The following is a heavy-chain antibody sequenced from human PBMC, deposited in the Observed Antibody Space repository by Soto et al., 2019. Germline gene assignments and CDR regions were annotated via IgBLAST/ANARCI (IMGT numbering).Heavy chain of an antibody. CDR2: IYYSGST. D-gene: IGHD3-22*01. V-gene: IGHV4-31*03. CDR3: ARESITMMGLFNY. Sequence: SETLSLTCTVSGGSISSGGYYWSWIRQHPGKGLEWIGYIYYSGSTYYNPSLKSRVTISVDTSKNQFSLKLSSVTAADTAVYYCARESITMMGLFNYWGQGTLVTVS. CDR1: GGSISSGGYY. J-gene: IGHJ4*02.